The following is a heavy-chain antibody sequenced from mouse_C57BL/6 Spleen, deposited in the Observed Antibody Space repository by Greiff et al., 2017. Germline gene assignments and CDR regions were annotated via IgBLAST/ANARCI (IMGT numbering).Heavy chain of an antibody. V-gene: IGHV2-2*01. CDR3: ARNTPLITTVVATDYYAMDY. CDR1: GFSLTSYG. J-gene: IGHJ4*01. D-gene: IGHD1-1*01. Sequence: VQVVESGPGLVQPSQSLSITCTVSGFSLTSYGVHWVRQSPGKGLEWLGVIWSGGSTDYNAAFISRLSISKDNSKSQVFFKMNSLQADDTAIYYCARNTPLITTVVATDYYAMDYWGQGTSVTVSS. CDR2: IWSGGST.